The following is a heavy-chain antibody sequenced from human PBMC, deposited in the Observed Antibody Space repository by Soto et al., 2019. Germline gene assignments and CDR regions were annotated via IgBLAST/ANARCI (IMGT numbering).Heavy chain of an antibody. V-gene: IGHV3-74*01. J-gene: IGHJ4*02. CDR2: INSDGSTT. CDR1: AFTFSNYW. CDR3: ASGPMYSERWDGLGF. D-gene: IGHD6-13*01. Sequence: EVQLVESGGGLVQPGGYLRLSCAASAFTFSNYWMHWVRQAPGKGLVWVSRINSDGSTTTYADSVKGRFTISRDNAKNTLYLQMNSLIAEDTAVYYCASGPMYSERWDGLGFWGQGAQVTVSS.